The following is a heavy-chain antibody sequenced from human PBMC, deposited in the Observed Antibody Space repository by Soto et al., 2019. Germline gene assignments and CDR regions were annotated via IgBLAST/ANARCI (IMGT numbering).Heavy chain of an antibody. CDR1: GFTFSSYA. V-gene: IGHV3-23*01. CDR2: ISGSGGST. D-gene: IGHD3-3*01. CDR3: AKDLPSDWSGYYFYYYYGMDV. Sequence: EVQLLESGGGLVQPGGSLRLSCAASGFTFSSYAMSWVRQAPGKGLEWVSAISGSGGSTYYADSVKGRFTISRDNSKNTLYLQMNRLRAEDTAVYYCAKDLPSDWSGYYFYYYYGMDVWGQGTTVTVSS. J-gene: IGHJ6*02.